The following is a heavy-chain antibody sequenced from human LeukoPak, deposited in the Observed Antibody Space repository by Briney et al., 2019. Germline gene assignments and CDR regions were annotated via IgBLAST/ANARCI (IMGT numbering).Heavy chain of an antibody. Sequence: PGVSLRLSCAASGFTFSSYGMHWVRQAAGKGLEWVAVISYDGSNKYYADTVRGRFAISRDNSKNTLYLQMNSLRAEDTAVYYCAKVYSYGIDYWGQGTLVTVSS. CDR2: ISYDGSNK. J-gene: IGHJ4*02. CDR1: GFTFSSYG. D-gene: IGHD5-18*01. V-gene: IGHV3-30*18. CDR3: AKVYSYGIDY.